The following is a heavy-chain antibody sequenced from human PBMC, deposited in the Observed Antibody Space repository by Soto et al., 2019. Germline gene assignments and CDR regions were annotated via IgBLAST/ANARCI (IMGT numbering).Heavy chain of an antibody. J-gene: IGHJ4*02. CDR2: IKSKTDGGTT. D-gene: IGHD6-19*01. V-gene: IGHV3-15*01. CDR1: GFTFSNAW. Sequence: EVQLVESGGGLVKPGGSLRLSCAASGFTFSNAWMSWVRQAPGKGLEWVGRIKSKTDGGTTDYAAPVKGRFTISRDDSKNTLYLQMNSLKSEDTVVYYCTTGVAVAGMAYWGQGTLVTVSS. CDR3: TTGVAVAGMAY.